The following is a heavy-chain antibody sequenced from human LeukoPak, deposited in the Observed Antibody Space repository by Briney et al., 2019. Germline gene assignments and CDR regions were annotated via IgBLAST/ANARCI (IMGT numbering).Heavy chain of an antibody. V-gene: IGHV1-3*03. D-gene: IGHD1-26*01. CDR2: INAGNGNT. CDR3: ARDGEVVGVTTGGFDY. J-gene: IGHJ4*02. CDR1: GYTFTSYA. Sequence: ASVKVSCKASGYTFTSYAMHWVRQAPGQRLEWMGWINAGNGNTKYSQEFQGRVTITRNTSISTAYMELSSLRSEDTAVYYCARDGEVVGVTTGGFDYWGQGTLVTVSS.